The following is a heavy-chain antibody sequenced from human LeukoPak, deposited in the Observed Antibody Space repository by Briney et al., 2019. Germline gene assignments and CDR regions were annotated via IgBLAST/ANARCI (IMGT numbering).Heavy chain of an antibody. CDR1: GFTFSHAW. CDR2: ISKTITTI. J-gene: IGHJ3*02. CDR3: ARGDFGYAFDM. V-gene: IGHV3-11*04. D-gene: IGHD3-3*01. Sequence: PGGSLRLSCAASGFTFSHAWMSWVRQAPGKGLEWVAYISKTITTIFYADSVRGRFTISRDNAKNSLFLDMDSLRAEDTAIYYCARGDFGYAFDMWGQGTMVTVSS.